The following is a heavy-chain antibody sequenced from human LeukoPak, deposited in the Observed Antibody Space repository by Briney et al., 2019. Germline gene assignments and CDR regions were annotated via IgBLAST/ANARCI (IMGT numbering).Heavy chain of an antibody. J-gene: IGHJ4*02. CDR2: INHSGST. V-gene: IGHV4-34*01. Sequence: SETLSLTCAVYGGSFSGYYWSWIRQPPGKGLEWIGEINHSGSTNYNPSPKSRVTISADTSKNQFSLKLSSVTAADTAVYYCARDRSSGYYYVGYFDYWGQGTLVTVSS. D-gene: IGHD3-22*01. CDR1: GGSFSGYY. CDR3: ARDRSSGYYYVGYFDY.